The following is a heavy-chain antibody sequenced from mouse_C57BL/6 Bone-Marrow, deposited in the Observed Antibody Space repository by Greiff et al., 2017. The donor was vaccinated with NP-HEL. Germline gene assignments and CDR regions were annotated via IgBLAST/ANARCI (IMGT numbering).Heavy chain of an antibody. CDR3: ALITTVVDDSYAMDY. D-gene: IGHD1-1*01. CDR2: INPNNGGT. V-gene: IGHV1-26*01. J-gene: IGHJ4*01. CDR1: GYTFTDYY. Sequence: VQLQQSGPELVKPGASVKISCKASGYTFTDYYMNWVKQSHGKSLEWIGDINPNNGGTSYNQKFKGKATLTVDKSSSTAYMELRSLTSEDSAVYYCALITTVVDDSYAMDYWGQGTSVTVSS.